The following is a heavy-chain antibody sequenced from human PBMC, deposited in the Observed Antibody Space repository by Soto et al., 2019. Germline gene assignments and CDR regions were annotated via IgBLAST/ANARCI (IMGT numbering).Heavy chain of an antibody. V-gene: IGHV4-59*01. CDR3: ARVGYYDSSGYYPDWFEP. Sequence: PSETLSLTCTVSGGSISSYYWSCIRQPPGKGLEWIGYIYYSGSTNYNPSLKIRVTISVDTSKNQFSLKLSSVTAADTAVYYCARVGYYDSSGYYPDWFEPWGQGTLVTVSS. D-gene: IGHD3-22*01. J-gene: IGHJ5*02. CDR2: IYYSGST. CDR1: GGSISSYY.